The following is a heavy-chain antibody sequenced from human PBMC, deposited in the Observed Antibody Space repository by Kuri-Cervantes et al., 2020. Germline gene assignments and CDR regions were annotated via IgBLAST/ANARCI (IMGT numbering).Heavy chain of an antibody. V-gene: IGHV1-18*01. D-gene: IGHD2-2*01. Sequence: ASVKVSCKASGYTFTKYGIDWVRQAPGQGLEWMGWISTYLGNTNYAQKFQGRVTMTTDTSTSTVHMELRGLRSDDTAIYYCARSGGCDSSGCYSGVYSHYYMDVWGKGTTVTVSS. J-gene: IGHJ6*03. CDR2: ISTYLGNT. CDR3: ARSGGCDSSGCYSGVYSHYYMDV. CDR1: GYTFTKYG.